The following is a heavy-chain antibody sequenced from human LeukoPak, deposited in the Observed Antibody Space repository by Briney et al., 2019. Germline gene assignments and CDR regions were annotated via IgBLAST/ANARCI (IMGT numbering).Heavy chain of an antibody. V-gene: IGHV3-7*05. J-gene: IGHJ4*02. CDR1: GFTFGDFA. D-gene: IGHD6-19*01. CDR2: IKQDGSEK. Sequence: PGRSLRLSCTTSGFTFGDFAMSWVRQAPGKGLEWVANIKQDGSEKYYVDSVKGRFTISRDNAKNSLYLQMNSLRAEDTAVYYCARAGGGWSFDYLGQGTLVTVSS. CDR3: ARAGGGWSFDY.